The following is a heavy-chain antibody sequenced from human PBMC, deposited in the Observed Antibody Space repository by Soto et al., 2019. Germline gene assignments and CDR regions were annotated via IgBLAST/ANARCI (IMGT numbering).Heavy chain of an antibody. CDR1: GFTFSNAW. CDR3: TTDLADPRGVYYYYYGMDV. J-gene: IGHJ6*02. Sequence: PGGSLRLSCAASGFTFSNAWMIWVRQAPGKGLEWVGRIKSRTDGGTTDYAAPVKGRFTISRDDSKNTLYLQMNSLKTEDTAVYYCTTDLADPRGVYYYYYGMDVWGQGTTVTVSS. D-gene: IGHD5-12*01. V-gene: IGHV3-15*01. CDR2: IKSRTDGGTT.